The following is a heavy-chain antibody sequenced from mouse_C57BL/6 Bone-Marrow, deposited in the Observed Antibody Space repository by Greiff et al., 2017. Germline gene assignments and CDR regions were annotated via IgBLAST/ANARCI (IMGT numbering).Heavy chain of an antibody. D-gene: IGHD2-3*01. Sequence: QVQLQQPGAELVMPGASVKLSCKASGYTFTSYWLHWVKQRPGQGLEWIGEIDPSDSYTNYNQKFKGKSTLTVDKSSSKAYMQLSSLTSEDSAVYYCARNYDGSMDYWGQGTSVTVSS. CDR2: IDPSDSYT. J-gene: IGHJ4*01. CDR3: ARNYDGSMDY. V-gene: IGHV1-69*01. CDR1: GYTFTSYW.